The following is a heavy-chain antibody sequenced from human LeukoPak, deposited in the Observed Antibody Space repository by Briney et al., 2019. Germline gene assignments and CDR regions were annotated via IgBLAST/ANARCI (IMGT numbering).Heavy chain of an antibody. D-gene: IGHD6-19*01. V-gene: IGHV4-34*01. CDR2: INDSGRT. J-gene: IGHJ4*02. CDR1: GGSFSGYY. Sequence: PSGTLSLTCAVYGGSFSGYYWSWVRQPPGKGLEWIGEINDSGRTNYNPSLKSRVTISVDTSKNQFSLKLSSVTAADTAVYYCARRLWDTSGWYFDYWGQGRLVAVSS. CDR3: ARRLWDTSGWYFDY.